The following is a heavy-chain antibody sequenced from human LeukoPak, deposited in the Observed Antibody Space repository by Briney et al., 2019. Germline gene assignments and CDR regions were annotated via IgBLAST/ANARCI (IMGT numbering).Heavy chain of an antibody. V-gene: IGHV3-53*01. D-gene: IGHD6-19*01. CDR1: GFTVSSNY. Sequence: GGSLRLSCAASGFTVSSNYMSWVRQGPGKGLECVSVISNDGDTYYADSVKGRFTISRDTSKDTVSLQMNSLRAEDTAVYYCAGDKTTGGWYEFDYWGQGTLVTVSS. J-gene: IGHJ4*02. CDR2: ISNDGDT. CDR3: AGDKTTGGWYEFDY.